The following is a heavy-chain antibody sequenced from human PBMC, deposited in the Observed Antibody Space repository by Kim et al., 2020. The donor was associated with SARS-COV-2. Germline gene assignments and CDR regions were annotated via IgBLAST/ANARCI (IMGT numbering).Heavy chain of an antibody. J-gene: IGHJ4*02. CDR2: IYYSGST. CDR3: ARVRVVRGASGPYYFDY. D-gene: IGHD3-10*01. CDR1: GGSISSSSYY. V-gene: IGHV4-39*07. Sequence: SETLSLTCTVSGGSISSSSYYWGWIRQPPGKGLEWIGSIYYSGSTYYNPSLKSRVTISVDTSKNQFSLKLSSVTAADTAVYYCARVRVVRGASGPYYFDYWGQGTLVTVSS.